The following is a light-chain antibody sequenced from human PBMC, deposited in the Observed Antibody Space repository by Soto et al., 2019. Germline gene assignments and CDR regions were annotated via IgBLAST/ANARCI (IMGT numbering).Light chain of an antibody. Sequence: ELVGTQAPGTLSLSPGERATVSCRASHRVSSHLAWYQQKPGQAPRLLIYGASSRATGIPERFSGSGSGTDFTLTISRMEPEDFAVYYCQQYGSSPFGGGTKVDIK. CDR1: HRVSSH. CDR2: GAS. CDR3: QQYGSSP. V-gene: IGKV3-20*01. J-gene: IGKJ4*01.